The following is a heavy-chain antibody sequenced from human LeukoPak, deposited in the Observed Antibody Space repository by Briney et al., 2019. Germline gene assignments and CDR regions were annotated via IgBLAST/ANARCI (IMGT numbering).Heavy chain of an antibody. J-gene: IGHJ4*02. V-gene: IGHV3-13*01. CDR3: ARAGNSGYGKIDY. Sequence: GGSLRLSCATSGFTFSRSDMHWVRQVPGKGLEWVSTIRTAGDAFFPDSVRGRFTVSRENAKNTLYLQMNSLRAEDTAVYYCARAGNSGYGKIDYWGQGTLVTVSS. D-gene: IGHD5-12*01. CDR1: GFTFSRSD. CDR2: IRTAGDA.